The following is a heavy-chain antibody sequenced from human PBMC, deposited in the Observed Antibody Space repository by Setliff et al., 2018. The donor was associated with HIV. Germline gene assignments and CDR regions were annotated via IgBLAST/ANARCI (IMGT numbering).Heavy chain of an antibody. Sequence: ASVKVSCKASGYTFTNFAIGWVRQAPGQGLEWMGWISGYSDNTNYAQNLQGRVTMTTDTSSSTSYMELRSLTSDDTAMYYCARVRAGALLNAFDIWGQGTMVTVSS. CDR3: ARVRAGALLNAFDI. CDR2: ISGYSDNT. J-gene: IGHJ3*02. CDR1: GYTFTNFA. D-gene: IGHD1-26*01. V-gene: IGHV1-18*01.